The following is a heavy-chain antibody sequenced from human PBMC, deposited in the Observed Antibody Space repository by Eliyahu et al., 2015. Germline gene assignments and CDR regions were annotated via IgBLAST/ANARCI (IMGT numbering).Heavy chain of an antibody. D-gene: IGHD6-19*01. CDR3: AKELRVRRHHSSGDYFDY. Sequence: EVQLLESGGGLVQPGGSLRLSCXAXGFPFSSXXMSWVRQAPGKGLEWVSAISGSGGSTYYADSVKGRFTISRDNSKNTLYLQMNSLRAEDTAVYYCAKELRVRRHHSSGDYFDYWGQGTLVTVSS. CDR2: ISGSGGST. V-gene: IGHV3-23*01. CDR1: GFPFSSXX. J-gene: IGHJ4*02.